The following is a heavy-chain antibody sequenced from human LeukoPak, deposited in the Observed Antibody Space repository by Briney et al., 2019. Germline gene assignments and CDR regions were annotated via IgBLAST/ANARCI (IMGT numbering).Heavy chain of an antibody. CDR2: LGWNGDII. Sequence: DRSLRLSCAASGFTFDDYSMHWVRQSPGKGLEWLSGLGWNGDIIDYADSVKGRFTISRDNAKNSLYLQMDTLKTEDTALYYRAKGSLIAASGTLFDFWGQGTRVTVSS. J-gene: IGHJ4*02. D-gene: IGHD6-13*01. V-gene: IGHV3-9*01. CDR1: GFTFDDYS. CDR3: AKGSLIAASGTLFDF.